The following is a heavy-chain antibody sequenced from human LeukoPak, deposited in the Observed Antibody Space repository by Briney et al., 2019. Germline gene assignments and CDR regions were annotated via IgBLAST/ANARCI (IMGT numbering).Heavy chain of an antibody. Sequence: SETLSLTCTVSSGSISSGGYYWNWIRQPPGKDLEWIGSIYHSGITYYNPSLKSRVTISVDTSKNQFSLKLSSVTAADTAVYYCARYGETMVRGVDYFDYWGQGTLVTVSS. V-gene: IGHV4-30-2*02. CDR1: SGSISSGGYY. J-gene: IGHJ4*02. CDR3: ARYGETMVRGVDYFDY. D-gene: IGHD3-10*01. CDR2: IYHSGIT.